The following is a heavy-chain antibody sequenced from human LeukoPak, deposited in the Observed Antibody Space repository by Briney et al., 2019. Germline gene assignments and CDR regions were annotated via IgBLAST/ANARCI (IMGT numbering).Heavy chain of an antibody. Sequence: RASVTVSCKASGGTFSSYAISWVRQAPGQGLEWMGRIIPILGIANYAQKFQGRVTITADKSTSTAYMELSSLRSEDTAVYYCAREGDGYNLNWFDPWGQGTLVTVSS. CDR3: AREGDGYNLNWFDP. CDR1: GGTFSSYA. CDR2: IIPILGIA. V-gene: IGHV1-69*04. J-gene: IGHJ5*02. D-gene: IGHD5-24*01.